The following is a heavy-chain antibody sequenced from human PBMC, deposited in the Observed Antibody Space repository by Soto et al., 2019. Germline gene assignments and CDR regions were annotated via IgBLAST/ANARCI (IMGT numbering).Heavy chain of an antibody. D-gene: IGHD3-10*01. CDR3: ARGDTMVRGVIVSYYHGMDV. CDR2: INPSGGST. CDR1: GYTFTSYY. Sequence: GASVKVSCKASGYTFTSYYMHWVRQAPGQGLEWMGIINPSGGSTSYAQKFQGRVTMTRDTSTSTVYMELSSLRSEDTAVYYCARGDTMVRGVIVSYYHGMDVWGQGTTVTVSS. J-gene: IGHJ6*02. V-gene: IGHV1-46*01.